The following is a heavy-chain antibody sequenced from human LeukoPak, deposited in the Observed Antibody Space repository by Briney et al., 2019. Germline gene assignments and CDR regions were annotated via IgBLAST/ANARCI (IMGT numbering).Heavy chain of an antibody. CDR3: ARGRVVVAAKNNWFDP. V-gene: IGHV1-2*06. CDR1: GYTLTELS. Sequence: GASVEVSCKVSGYTLTELSMHWVRQAPGQGLEWMGRINPNSGGTNYAQKFQGRVTMTRDTSISTAYMELSRLRSDDTAVYYCARGRVVVAAKNNWFDPWGQGTLVTVSS. J-gene: IGHJ5*02. CDR2: INPNSGGT. D-gene: IGHD2-15*01.